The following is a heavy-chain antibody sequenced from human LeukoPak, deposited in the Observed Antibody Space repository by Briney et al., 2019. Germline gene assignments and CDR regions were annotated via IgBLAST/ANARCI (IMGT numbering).Heavy chain of an antibody. CDR3: ARGQTVTTDRVYYYYYYGMDV. Sequence: ASVKVSCKASGYTFTSYDINWVRQATGQGLEWMGWMNPNSGNTGYAQKFQGRVTMTRNTSISTAYMELSSLRSEDTAVYYCARGQTVTTDRVYYYYYYGMDVWGQGTTVTVSS. CDR1: GYTFTSYD. V-gene: IGHV1-8*01. J-gene: IGHJ6*02. D-gene: IGHD4-17*01. CDR2: MNPNSGNT.